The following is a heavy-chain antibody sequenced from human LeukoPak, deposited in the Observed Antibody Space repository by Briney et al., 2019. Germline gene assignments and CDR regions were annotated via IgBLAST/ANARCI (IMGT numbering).Heavy chain of an antibody. D-gene: IGHD2-15*01. CDR1: GDSITNYF. Sequence: SETLSLTCTVSGDSITNYFWSWIRQPPGQGLEWIGYIFYTGNTTYNPSLNSRVTITVDTSTNPLSLRLRSVPLADTTTFYCAGGRVAYSADYFDCWGRGTLVTVSA. CDR3: AGGRVAYSADYFDC. CDR2: IFYTGNT. J-gene: IGHJ4*01. V-gene: IGHV4-59*12.